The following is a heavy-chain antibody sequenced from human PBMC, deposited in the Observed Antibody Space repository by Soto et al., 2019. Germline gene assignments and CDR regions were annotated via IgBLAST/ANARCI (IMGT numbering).Heavy chain of an antibody. V-gene: IGHV5-51*01. CDR2: IYPGDSDT. D-gene: IGHD6-13*01. J-gene: IGHJ6*02. CDR3: SRSRPAGTYYYCGMDV. Sequence: GESLKISCKGSGYSFTSYWIGWVRQMPGKGLEWMGIIYPGDSDTRYSPSFQGQVTISADKSISTAYLQWSSLKASDTAMYYCSRSRPAGTYYYCGMDVWGQGTTVTVSS. CDR1: GYSFTSYW.